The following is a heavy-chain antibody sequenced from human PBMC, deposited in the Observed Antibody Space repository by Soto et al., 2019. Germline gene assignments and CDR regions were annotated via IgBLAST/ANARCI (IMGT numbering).Heavy chain of an antibody. J-gene: IGHJ6*02. D-gene: IGHD2-15*01. CDR1: GGTFSSYA. Sequence: QVQLVQSGAEVKKPGSSVKVSCKASGGTFSSYAISWVRQAPGQGLEWMGGIIPIFGTANYAQKFQGRVTITADESTSTAYMELSSLRSEDTAVYYCARVLVVVAATGNYYHYGMDVWGQGTTVTVSS. V-gene: IGHV1-69*01. CDR3: ARVLVVVAATGNYYHYGMDV. CDR2: IIPIFGTA.